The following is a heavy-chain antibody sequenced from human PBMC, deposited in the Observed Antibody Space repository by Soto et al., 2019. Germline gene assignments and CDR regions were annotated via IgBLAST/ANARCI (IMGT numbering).Heavy chain of an antibody. J-gene: IGHJ6*02. V-gene: IGHV3-23*01. CDR3: AKDQGANYPTTYYYYYYGMDV. Sequence: GGSLRLSCAASGFTFSSYAMSWVRQAPGKGLEWVSAISGSGGSTYYADSVKGRFTISRDNSKNTLYLQMNSPRAEDTAVYYCAKDQGANYPTTYYYYYYGMDVWGQGTTVTVSS. CDR1: GFTFSSYA. D-gene: IGHD4-4*01. CDR2: ISGSGGST.